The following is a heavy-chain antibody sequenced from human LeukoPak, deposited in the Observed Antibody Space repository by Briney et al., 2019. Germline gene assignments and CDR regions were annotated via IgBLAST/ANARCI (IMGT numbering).Heavy chain of an antibody. CDR3: ARRSGDYGSGTLDY. CDR2: INHSGST. CDR1: GGSFSGYY. Sequence: SETLSLTCAVYGGSFSGYYWSWIRQPPGKGLEWIGEINHSGSTNYNPSLKSRVTISVDTSKNQFSLKLSSVTASDTAMYYCARRSGDYGSGTLDYWGQGTLVTVSS. D-gene: IGHD3-10*01. V-gene: IGHV4-34*01. J-gene: IGHJ4*02.